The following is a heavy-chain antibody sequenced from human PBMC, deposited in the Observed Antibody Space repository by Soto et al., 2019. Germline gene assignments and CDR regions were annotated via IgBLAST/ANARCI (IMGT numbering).Heavy chain of an antibody. CDR1: GGSISSYY. CDR3: ARGSPEYYDFWRGYYRPANWFDP. V-gene: IGHV4-59*01. CDR2: IYYSGST. J-gene: IGHJ5*02. D-gene: IGHD3-3*01. Sequence: PSETLSLTCTVSGGSISSYYWSWIRQPPGKGLEWIGYIYYSGSTNYNPSLKSRVTISVDTSKNQFSLKLSSVTAADTAVYYCARGSPEYYDFWRGYYRPANWFDPWGQGTLVTVSS.